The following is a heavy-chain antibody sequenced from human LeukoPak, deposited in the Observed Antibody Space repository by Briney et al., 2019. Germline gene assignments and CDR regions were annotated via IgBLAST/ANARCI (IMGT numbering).Heavy chain of an antibody. J-gene: IGHJ4*02. V-gene: IGHV4-34*01. CDR3: ARRRWGVYGKYYFDY. CDR2: INHSGST. CDR1: GGSFSGYY. Sequence: SETLSLTCAVYGGSFSGYYWSWIRQPPGKGLEWIGEINHSGSTNYNPSLKSRATISVDTSKKQFSLKLSSGTAADTAVYYCARRRWGVYGKYYFDYWGQGTLVTVSS. D-gene: IGHD5/OR15-5a*01.